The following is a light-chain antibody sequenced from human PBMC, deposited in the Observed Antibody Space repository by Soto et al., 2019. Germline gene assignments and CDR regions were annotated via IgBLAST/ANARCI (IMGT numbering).Light chain of an antibody. CDR2: AAS. CDR3: LQYHSYPYT. Sequence: ATRMTQSPSSLSASTGDRVTTTCRASQGISSYLAWYQQKPGKAPKLLIYAASTLQSGVPSRFSGSGSGTDFTLTISCLQSEDFATYYCLQYHSYPYTFGQGTKLEIK. J-gene: IGKJ2*01. V-gene: IGKV1-8*01. CDR1: QGISSY.